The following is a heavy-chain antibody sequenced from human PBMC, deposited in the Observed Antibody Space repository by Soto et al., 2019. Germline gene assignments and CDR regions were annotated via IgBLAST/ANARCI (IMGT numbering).Heavy chain of an antibody. D-gene: IGHD4-17*01. CDR2: INAGNGNT. CDR3: ARDVGGPTTVTTIVYFDY. J-gene: IGHJ4*02. V-gene: IGHV1-3*01. CDR1: GYTFTSYA. Sequence: QVQLVQSGAEVKKPGASVKVSCKASGYTFTSYAMHWVRQAPGQRLEWMGWINAGNGNTKYSQKLQGRVTITRDTSASTAYMELSSLRSEDTAVYYCARDVGGPTTVTTIVYFDYWGQGTLVTVSS.